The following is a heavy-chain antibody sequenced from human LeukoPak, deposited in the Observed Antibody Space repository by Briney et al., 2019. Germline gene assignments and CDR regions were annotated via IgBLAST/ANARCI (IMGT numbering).Heavy chain of an antibody. D-gene: IGHD2-15*01. CDR2: MNTNSGNT. CDR1: GYTFTSYD. Sequence: ASVKVSCQASGYTFTSYDINWVRQPAGQGLEWMGWMNTNSGNTGYVQKFQGRVTITRNTSISTAYMELSSLRSKDTAVYFCARVSGWPHDAFDIWGQGTVVTVPS. V-gene: IGHV1-8*03. CDR3: ARVSGWPHDAFDI. J-gene: IGHJ3*02.